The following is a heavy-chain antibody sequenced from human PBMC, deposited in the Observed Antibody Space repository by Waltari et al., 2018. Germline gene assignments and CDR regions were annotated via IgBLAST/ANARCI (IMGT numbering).Heavy chain of an antibody. J-gene: IGHJ4*02. CDR2: MRGSGGDT. CDR1: GFTFSGST. CDR3: AKSLGDTYGRYPMDY. V-gene: IGHV3-23*01. D-gene: IGHD3-10*01. Sequence: VQLLESGGGLVQPGGSLRLSCAASGFTFSGSTMTWGRQAPGKGLEWVSTMRGSGGDTYNADSVNGRFTISRDNSRNTLYLQMNTLGAGDTAVYYCAKSLGDTYGRYPMDYWGQGTLVTVAS.